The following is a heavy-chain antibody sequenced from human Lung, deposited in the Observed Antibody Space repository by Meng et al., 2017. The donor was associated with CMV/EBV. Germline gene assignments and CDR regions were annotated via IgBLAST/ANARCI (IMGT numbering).Heavy chain of an antibody. J-gene: IGHJ4*02. V-gene: IGHV3-13*01. Sequence: SCTASGFTFSTYDFHWVRQPTGKGLEWVSSIGTVGDTYSIGSVEGRFIISREDAKNSVYLQMNGLRDGDTGLYYCARARAPPHFDYWGQGPRVTVSS. CDR3: ARARAPPHFDY. CDR2: IGTVGDT. CDR1: GFTFSTYD.